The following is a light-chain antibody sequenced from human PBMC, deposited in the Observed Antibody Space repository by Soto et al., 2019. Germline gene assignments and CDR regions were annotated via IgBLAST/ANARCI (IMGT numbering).Light chain of an antibody. J-gene: IGKJ1*01. CDR3: QQYDNWPRT. Sequence: EIVMTQSPATLYVSPGEGATLSCRASQSVSRKAAWPVSVSSNLAWYQQKPGQAPRLLIHGASTRAPGVPSRFSGSGSETEFTLTISSLQSEDFAVYYCQQYDNWPRTFGQGTKVEIK. V-gene: IGKV3-15*01. CDR1: QSVSRKAAWPVSVSSN. CDR2: GAS.